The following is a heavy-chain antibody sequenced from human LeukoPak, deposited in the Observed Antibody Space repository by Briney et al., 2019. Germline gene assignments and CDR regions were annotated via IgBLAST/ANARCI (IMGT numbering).Heavy chain of an antibody. CDR2: INPNSGGT. V-gene: IGHV1-2*06. CDR1: GFTLTGYY. CDR3: ARDLSIAAATTRFDP. J-gene: IGHJ5*02. D-gene: IGHD6-13*01. Sequence: ASVKVSCKASGFTLTGYYMHWVRQAPGQGLEWMGRINPNSGGTNYAQKFQGRVTMTRDTSISTAYMELSRLRSDDTAVYYCARDLSIAAATTRFDPWGQGTLVTVSS.